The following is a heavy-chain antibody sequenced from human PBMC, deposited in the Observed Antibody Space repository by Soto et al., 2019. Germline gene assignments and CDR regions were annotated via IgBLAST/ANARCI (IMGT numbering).Heavy chain of an antibody. CDR2: IYHSGST. D-gene: IGHD3-22*01. V-gene: IGHV4-4*02. CDR1: GGSISSSNW. Sequence: SETLSLTCAVSGGSISSSNWWSWVRQPPGKGLEWIGEIYHSGSTNYNPSLKSRVTISVDKSKNQFSLKLSSVTAADTAVYYCARYSITMIVAQGFDYWGQGTLVTVSS. J-gene: IGHJ4*02. CDR3: ARYSITMIVAQGFDY.